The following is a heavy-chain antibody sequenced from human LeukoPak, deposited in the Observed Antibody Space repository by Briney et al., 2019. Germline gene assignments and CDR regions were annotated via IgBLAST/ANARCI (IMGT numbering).Heavy chain of an antibody. D-gene: IGHD3-22*01. CDR2: MYYSGSA. CDR3: ALGGGYYSDSSGYPLDY. V-gene: IGHV4-59*08. J-gene: IGHJ4*01. CDR1: GGSIGSFY. Sequence: SETLSLTCTVSGGSIGSFYWSWIRQPPGKGLQWIGYMYYSGSANYNPSLKSRVTMSIDTSKNQFSLKLSSVTAADTAVYFCALGGGYYSDSSGYPLDYWGPGTLVTVS.